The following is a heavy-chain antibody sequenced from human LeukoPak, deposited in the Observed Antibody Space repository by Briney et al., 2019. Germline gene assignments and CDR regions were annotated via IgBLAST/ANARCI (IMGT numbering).Heavy chain of an antibody. CDR1: GGTFSSYA. J-gene: IGHJ6*03. V-gene: IGHV1-69*05. CDR3: ARAPLVAAAGTAYYYYYMDV. Sequence: GSSVKVSCKASGGTFSSYAISWVRQAPGQGLEWMGGIIPNFGTANYAQKFQGRVTITTDESTSTAYMELSSLRSEDTAVYYCARAPLVAAAGTAYYYYYMDVWGKGTTVTVSS. CDR2: IIPNFGTA. D-gene: IGHD6-13*01.